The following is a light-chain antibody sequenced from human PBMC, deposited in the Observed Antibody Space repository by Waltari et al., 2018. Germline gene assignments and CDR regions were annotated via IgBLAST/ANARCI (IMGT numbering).Light chain of an antibody. Sequence: FMLTQPHSVSESQGKTVTISCTRRSGNLARNSVQWFQQRPGSAPTTVIYEDYQRPSGVPDRFSGSIDSSSNSASLTISGLKTEDEADYYCQSYDGINWMFGGGTKLTVL. V-gene: IGLV6-57*03. J-gene: IGLJ3*02. CDR2: EDY. CDR1: SGNLARNS. CDR3: QSYDGINWM.